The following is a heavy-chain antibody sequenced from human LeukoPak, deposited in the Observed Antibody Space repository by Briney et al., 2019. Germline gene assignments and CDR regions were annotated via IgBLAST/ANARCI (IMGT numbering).Heavy chain of an antibody. D-gene: IGHD2-21*01. V-gene: IGHV3-53*01. J-gene: IGHJ4*02. Sequence: PGESLRLSCAASGFTVSSNYMSWVRQAPGRGLEWVSIIHSGGSTFYADSVKGRFTISRDNSKNTLYLQMNSLRAEDTALYYCARALFFDYWGQGTLVTVSS. CDR2: IHSGGST. CDR1: GFTVSSNY. CDR3: ARALFFDY.